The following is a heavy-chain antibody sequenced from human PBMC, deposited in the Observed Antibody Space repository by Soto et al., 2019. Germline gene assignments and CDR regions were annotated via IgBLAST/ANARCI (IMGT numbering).Heavy chain of an antibody. D-gene: IGHD5-12*01. CDR2: ISSSSSYI. V-gene: IGHV3-21*01. CDR1: GFTFSSYS. J-gene: IGHJ4*02. Sequence: EVQLVESGGGLVKPGGSLRLSCAASGFTFSSYSMNWVRQAPGKGLEWVSSISSSSSYIYYADSVKGRFTISRDNAKNSLYLQMTSLRADDTAVYYCAREVSKYSGYDFDYWGQGTLVTVSS. CDR3: AREVSKYSGYDFDY.